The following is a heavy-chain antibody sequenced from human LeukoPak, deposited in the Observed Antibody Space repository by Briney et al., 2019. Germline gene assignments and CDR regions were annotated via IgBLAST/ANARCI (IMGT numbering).Heavy chain of an antibody. D-gene: IGHD6-19*01. CDR3: ARHSSGWYYFDY. Sequence: PSETLSLTCTVSGGSISSNYWSWIRQPPGKGLEWLGYIYASESPTYNPSLESRVTISVDTSKNQISLKLTSVTAAVTAVYYCARHSSGWYYFDYWGQGTLVTVSS. J-gene: IGHJ4*02. V-gene: IGHV4-4*09. CDR2: IYASESP. CDR1: GGSISSNY.